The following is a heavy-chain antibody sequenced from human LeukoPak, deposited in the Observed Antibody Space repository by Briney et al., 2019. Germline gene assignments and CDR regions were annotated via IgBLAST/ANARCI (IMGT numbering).Heavy chain of an antibody. D-gene: IGHD3-3*01. CDR3: ARGDFWSGYYTGLY. J-gene: IGHJ4*02. CDR2: IGGSGVAT. V-gene: IGHV3-23*01. Sequence: GGSLRLSCAASGFTFSTYGMSWVRQAPGKGLEWVSGIGGSGVATYYADSVKGRFTISRHNSKNTLYLQMDSLRDEDTAVYYCARGDFWSGYYTGLYWGQGTLVTVSS. CDR1: GFTFSTYG.